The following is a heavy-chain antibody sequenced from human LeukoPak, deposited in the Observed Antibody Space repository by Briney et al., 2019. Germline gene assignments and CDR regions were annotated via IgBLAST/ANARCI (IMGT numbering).Heavy chain of an antibody. Sequence: GGSLRLSCVTSGFTFSSYWMTWVRQAPGKGLEWVANINQDGHEKNYVDSVKGRFTISRDNPKNSLYLQMNSLRAEDTAVYFCVRDMDVWAQGTTVTVSS. CDR1: GFTFSSYW. CDR3: VRDMDV. J-gene: IGHJ6*02. CDR2: INQDGHEK. V-gene: IGHV3-7*05.